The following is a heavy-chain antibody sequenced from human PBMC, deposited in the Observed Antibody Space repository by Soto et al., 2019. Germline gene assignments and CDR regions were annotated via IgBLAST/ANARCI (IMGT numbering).Heavy chain of an antibody. V-gene: IGHV3-23*01. Sequence: GGSLRLSCAASGFTFSSYAMSWVRQAPGKGLEWVSAISGSGGSTYYADSVKGRFTISRDNSKNTLYLQINSLRAEDTAVYYCAKDFAMVRPYGMDVWGQGTTVTVSS. CDR1: GFTFSSYA. CDR3: AKDFAMVRPYGMDV. D-gene: IGHD3-10*01. J-gene: IGHJ6*02. CDR2: ISGSGGST.